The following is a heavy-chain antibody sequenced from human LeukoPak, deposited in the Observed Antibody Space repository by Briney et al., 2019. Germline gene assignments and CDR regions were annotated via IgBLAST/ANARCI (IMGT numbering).Heavy chain of an antibody. V-gene: IGHV1-69*13. D-gene: IGHD2-15*01. J-gene: IGHJ6*03. Sequence: ASVKVSCKASGCTFSSYAICWVREAPARGLEWMGRIIPIFGTANYAPKFQGRVTITAVESTSTAYMELSSLRSEDTAVYYCARDRLVVAATGYYYYYYMDVWGKGTTVTVSS. CDR2: IIPIFGTA. CDR3: ARDRLVVAATGYYYYYYMDV. CDR1: GCTFSSYA.